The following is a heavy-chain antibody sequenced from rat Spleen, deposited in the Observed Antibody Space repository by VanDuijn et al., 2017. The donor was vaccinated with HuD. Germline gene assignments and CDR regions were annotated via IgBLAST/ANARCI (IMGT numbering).Heavy chain of an antibody. CDR2: ISNTGGSI. D-gene: IGHD4-1*01. J-gene: IGHJ1*01. CDR3: TRRARPYWYFDF. Sequence: EVQLVESGGGLVQPGRSLKLSCVASGFTFNNFWMSWIRQAPGKGLEWVASISNTGGSIYYPDSVKGRFTISRHNTQNTLYLQMNNLRSEDTATYYCTRRARPYWYFDFWGPGTMVTVSS. V-gene: IGHV5-31*01. CDR1: GFTFNNFW.